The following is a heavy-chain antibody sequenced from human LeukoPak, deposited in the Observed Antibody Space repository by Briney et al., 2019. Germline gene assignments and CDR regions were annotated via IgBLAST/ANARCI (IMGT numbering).Heavy chain of an antibody. CDR2: ILSDGSKE. J-gene: IGHJ6*03. D-gene: IGHD1-26*01. CDR3: AKNRGAGSHYYYHMNV. V-gene: IGHV3-33*06. CDR1: GFTFSSYG. Sequence: PGGSLRLSCAASGFTFSSYGMHWVRQAPGKGLEWVAVILSDGSKEFYTDSVKGRFTISRDNSKSTLYLQLNSLRVEDTAVYYCAKNRGAGSHYYYHMNVWGKGTTVTVSS.